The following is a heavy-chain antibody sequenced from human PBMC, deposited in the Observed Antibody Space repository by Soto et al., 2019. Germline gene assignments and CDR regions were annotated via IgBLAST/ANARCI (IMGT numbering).Heavy chain of an antibody. CDR1: GYTFTIYY. V-gene: IGHV1-46*03. Sequence: GASVKVSCTASGYTFTIYYMHWVRQAPGQGLEWMGIINPSGGSTSYAQKFQGRVTMTRDTSTSTVYMELSSLRSEDTAVYYCARATTVTEPWDYWGQGTLVTVSS. J-gene: IGHJ4*02. D-gene: IGHD4-17*01. CDR2: INPSGGST. CDR3: ARATTVTEPWDY.